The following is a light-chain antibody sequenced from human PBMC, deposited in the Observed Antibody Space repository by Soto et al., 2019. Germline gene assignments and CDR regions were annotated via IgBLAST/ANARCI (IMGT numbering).Light chain of an antibody. CDR2: GAS. Sequence: EIVLTQSPATLSLSPGERATLSCRASQSVSRYLSWYQQKPGQAPRLLISGASSRATGIPDRFSGSGSGTDFTLTISRLEPEDFAVYYCQHYGTSLYTFGQGTKVDIK. CDR3: QHYGTSLYT. CDR1: QSVSRY. J-gene: IGKJ2*01. V-gene: IGKV3-20*01.